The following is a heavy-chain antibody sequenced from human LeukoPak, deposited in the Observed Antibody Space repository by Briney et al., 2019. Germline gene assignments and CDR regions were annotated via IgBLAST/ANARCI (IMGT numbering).Heavy chain of an antibody. D-gene: IGHD1-14*01. CDR1: GFTFNSYN. CDR2: ISSSSTYI. J-gene: IGHJ6*04. Sequence: GGSLRLSCAASGFTFNSYNMNWVRQAPGKGLEWVSSISSSSTYIYYADSVKGRFTISRDNAENSLYLQMNSLRAEDTAVYYCARGYYYGLDVWGKGPPVIVSS. CDR3: ARGYYYGLDV. V-gene: IGHV3-21*01.